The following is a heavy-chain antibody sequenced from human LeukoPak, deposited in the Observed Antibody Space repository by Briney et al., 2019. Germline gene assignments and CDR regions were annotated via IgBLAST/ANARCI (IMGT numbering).Heavy chain of an antibody. V-gene: IGHV3-33*01. CDR2: IWNDGSNK. CDR3: ARASGSFDY. J-gene: IGHJ4*02. Sequence: GGSLRLSCAASGFIFSVYGMHWVRQSPGKGLEWVAVIWNDGSNKYYADSVKGRFTISRDNSKNTLFLQMTSLRAGDTAVYYCARASGSFDYWGQGTLVTVSS. CDR1: GFIFSVYG. D-gene: IGHD1-26*01.